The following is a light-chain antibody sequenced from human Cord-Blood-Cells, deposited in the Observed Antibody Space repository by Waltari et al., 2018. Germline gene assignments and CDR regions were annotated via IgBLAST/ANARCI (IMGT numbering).Light chain of an antibody. CDR1: QSVSSY. CDR2: DAS. J-gene: IGKJ4*01. V-gene: IGKV3-11*01. CDR3: QQRSNWLT. Sequence: EIVLTQSPATLSLSPGERATLSCRASQSVSSYLAWYQQKPGQAPRLLIYDASNRATGIPAMFSGSGSGTDFTLTISSLEPEDFAVYYWQQRSNWLTFGGGTKVEIK.